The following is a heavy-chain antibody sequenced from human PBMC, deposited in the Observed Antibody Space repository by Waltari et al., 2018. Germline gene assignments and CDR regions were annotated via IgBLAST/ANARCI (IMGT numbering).Heavy chain of an antibody. CDR2: IYDGGTT. D-gene: IGHD3-10*01. J-gene: IGHJ6*03. Sequence: EVQLVETGGGLIQPGGSLRLSCAASGFTVSSNYMSWVRQAPGKGLEWVSVIYDGGTTYYADSVKGRFTISRDNSKNTLYLQMNSLRAEDTAVYYCARVLGGWGYYYYYMDVWGKGTTVTVSS. CDR3: ARVLGGWGYYYYYMDV. CDR1: GFTVSSNY. V-gene: IGHV3-53*02.